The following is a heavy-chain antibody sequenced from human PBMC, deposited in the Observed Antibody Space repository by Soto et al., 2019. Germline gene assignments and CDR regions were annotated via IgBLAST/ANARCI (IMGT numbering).Heavy chain of an antibody. CDR3: ARDTSVDTAMVAVPPYGMDV. CDR1: AFTFSSCG. J-gene: IGHJ6*02. D-gene: IGHD5-18*01. CDR2: IWYDGSNK. V-gene: IGHV3-33*01. Sequence: PGGSLRLSCAASAFTFSSCGMHWGRQAPGKGLEWVAVIWYDGSNKYYADSVKGRFTISRDNSKNTLYLQMNSLRAEDTAVYYCARDTSVDTAMVAVPPYGMDVWGQATTVTV.